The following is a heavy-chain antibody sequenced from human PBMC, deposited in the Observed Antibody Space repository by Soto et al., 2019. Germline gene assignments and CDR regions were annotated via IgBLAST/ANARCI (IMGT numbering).Heavy chain of an antibody. CDR3: ARDREAYDSSGCIDF. CDR2: IHYSGRT. D-gene: IGHD3-22*01. V-gene: IGHV4-31*03. J-gene: IGHJ4*02. Sequence: QVQLQESGPGLVKPSQTLSLTCTVSGGSISSGGYYWSWVRQHPGEGLEWIGNIHYSGRTYYTPSLQSRLTISVDTSKNQFSLKLTSVTAADTAVYYCARDREAYDSSGCIDFWGQGTLVTVSS. CDR1: GGSISSGGYY.